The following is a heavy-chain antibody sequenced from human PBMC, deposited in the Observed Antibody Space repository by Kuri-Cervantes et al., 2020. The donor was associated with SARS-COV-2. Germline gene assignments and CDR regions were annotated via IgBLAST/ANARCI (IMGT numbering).Heavy chain of an antibody. Sequence: LRLSCAVSGGSISSGDYSWSWIRQPPGKGLEWIGYSYHSGSTHYNPSLKSRVTISVDRSKNQFSLKLTSVTAADTAVYYCARGPTDYYGSGSYSDYYYYYGMDVWGQGTTVTVSS. CDR2: SYHSGST. D-gene: IGHD3-10*01. CDR1: GGSISSGDYS. J-gene: IGHJ6*02. V-gene: IGHV4-30-2*01. CDR3: ARGPTDYYGSGSYSDYYYYYGMDV.